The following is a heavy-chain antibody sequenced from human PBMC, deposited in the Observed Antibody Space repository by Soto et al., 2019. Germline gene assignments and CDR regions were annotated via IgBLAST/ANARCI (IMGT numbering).Heavy chain of an antibody. CDR2: ISAYNANT. Sequence: ASVKVSCKASGYTFTIYGISWVRQAPGQGLEWMGWISAYNANTNYAQKLQGRVTMTTDASTNTAYMELRNLRSDDTAVYYCARGGQYRYFDYWGQGTLVTVSS. V-gene: IGHV1-18*01. D-gene: IGHD2-2*02. CDR1: GYTFTIYG. J-gene: IGHJ4*02. CDR3: ARGGQYRYFDY.